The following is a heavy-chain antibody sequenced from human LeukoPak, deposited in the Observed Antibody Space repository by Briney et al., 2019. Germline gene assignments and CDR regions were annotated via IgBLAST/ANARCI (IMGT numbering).Heavy chain of an antibody. V-gene: IGHV4-59*08. D-gene: IGHD4-17*01. CDR3: ARHLAVTGGIDY. J-gene: IGHJ4*02. CDR1: GGSISSYY. Sequence: SETLSLTCTVSGGSISSYYWSWIRQPPGKGLEWIGYIYYSGSTNYNPSLKSRVTISVDTSKNQFSLKLSSVTAADTAVYYCARHLAVTGGIDYRGQGTLVTVSS. CDR2: IYYSGST.